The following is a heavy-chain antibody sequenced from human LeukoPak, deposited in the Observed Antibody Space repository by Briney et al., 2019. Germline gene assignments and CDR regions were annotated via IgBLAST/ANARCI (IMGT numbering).Heavy chain of an antibody. J-gene: IGHJ6*03. D-gene: IGHD6-6*01. V-gene: IGHV3-30*01. Sequence: GGSLRLSCAASGFTFSSYAMHWVRQAPGKGLAWVAVISYDGSNKYYADSVKGRFTISRDNSKNTLYLQMNSLRAEDTAVYYCARSSHYYYYMDVWGKGTTVTVSS. CDR2: ISYDGSNK. CDR3: ARSSHYYYYMDV. CDR1: GFTFSSYA.